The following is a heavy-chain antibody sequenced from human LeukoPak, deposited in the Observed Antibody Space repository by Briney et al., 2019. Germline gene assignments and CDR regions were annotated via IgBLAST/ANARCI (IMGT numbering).Heavy chain of an antibody. CDR3: ARGRRMVGAQRPLYFYYYYFDV. V-gene: IGHV4-34*01. D-gene: IGHD1-26*01. Sequence: SETLSLTCDVSGESFSDYYWSWIRQSPGKGLEWIGDINHSGSTNYNPSLKSRVTISIDTSKNRFSLNLTSVTAADTAVYYCARGRRMVGAQRPLYFYYYYFDVWGKGTTVTDSS. CDR2: INHSGST. CDR1: GESFSDYY. J-gene: IGHJ6*03.